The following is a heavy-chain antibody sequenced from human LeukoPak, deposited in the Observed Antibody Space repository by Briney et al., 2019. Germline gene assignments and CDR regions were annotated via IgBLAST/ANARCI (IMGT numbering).Heavy chain of an antibody. V-gene: IGHV3-30*18. CDR2: ISYDGSNK. D-gene: IGHD2-2*01. CDR1: GFTFSSYG. J-gene: IGHJ6*02. Sequence: GRSLRLSCAASGFTFSSYGMHWVRQAPGKGLEWVAVISYDGSNKYYADSVKGRFTISRDNSKNTLYLQMNSRRAEDTAVYYCAKDIGYCSSTSCFEYYYGMDVWGQGTTVTVSS. CDR3: AKDIGYCSSTSCFEYYYGMDV.